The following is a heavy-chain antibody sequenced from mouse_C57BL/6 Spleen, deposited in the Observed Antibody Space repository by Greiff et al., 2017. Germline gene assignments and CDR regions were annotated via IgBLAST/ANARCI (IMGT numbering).Heavy chain of an antibody. CDR1: GYTFTSYW. CDR2: IYPGSGST. V-gene: IGHV1-55*01. J-gene: IGHJ3*01. CDR3: ARGAWSYDWACFAY. Sequence: QVQLQQPGAELVKPGASVKMSCKASGYTFTSYWITWVKQRPGQGLEWIGDIYPGSGSTTYNEKFKSKATLTVDTSSSTAYMQRSSLTSGDSADDYCARGAWSYDWACFAYWGQGTLVTVSA. D-gene: IGHD2-12*01.